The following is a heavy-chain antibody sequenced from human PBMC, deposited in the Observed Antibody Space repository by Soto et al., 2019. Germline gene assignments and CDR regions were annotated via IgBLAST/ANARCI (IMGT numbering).Heavy chain of an antibody. V-gene: IGHV1-3*01. CDR1: RYTFTSYA. D-gene: IGHD6-13*01. Sequence: ASVKVSSKASRYTFTSYAMHWVRQAPGQRLEWMGWINAGNGNTKYSQKFQGRVTITRDTSASTAYMELSSLRSEDTAVYYCATAPGTAAAGTDYYYYMDVWGKGTTVTVSS. J-gene: IGHJ6*03. CDR2: INAGNGNT. CDR3: ATAPGTAAAGTDYYYYMDV.